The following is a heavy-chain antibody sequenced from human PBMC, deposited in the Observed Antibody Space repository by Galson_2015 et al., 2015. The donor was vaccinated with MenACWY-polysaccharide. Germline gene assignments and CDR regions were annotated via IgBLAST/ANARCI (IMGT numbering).Heavy chain of an antibody. V-gene: IGHV4-39*07. CDR3: ARVCGSGRCLDV. CDR2: MSYRGNT. CDR1: GDSITSASFD. Sequence: ETLSLTCGVSGDSITSASFDGAWIRQPPGKGLEWIGSMSYRGNTYYNPSLKSRVTMSVDMSKNQFSLDLTSVTAADTAVYYCARVCGSGRCLDVWGQGTTVTVSS. J-gene: IGHJ6*02. D-gene: IGHD2-21*01.